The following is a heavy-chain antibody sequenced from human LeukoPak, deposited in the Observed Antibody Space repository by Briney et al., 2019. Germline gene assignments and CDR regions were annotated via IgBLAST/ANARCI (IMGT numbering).Heavy chain of an antibody. D-gene: IGHD2-21*01. V-gene: IGHV3-48*01. J-gene: IGHJ4*02. CDR2: ISSSSSI. CDR1: GFTFSSYT. Sequence: GGSLRLSCAASGFTFSSYTMNWVRQAPGKGLEWVSYISSSSSIYYADSVKGRFTISRDNAKNSPYLQMNSLRAEDTAVYYCARDGAYCGGDCYSAEYYFDYWGQGTLVTVSS. CDR3: ARDGAYCGGDCYSAEYYFDY.